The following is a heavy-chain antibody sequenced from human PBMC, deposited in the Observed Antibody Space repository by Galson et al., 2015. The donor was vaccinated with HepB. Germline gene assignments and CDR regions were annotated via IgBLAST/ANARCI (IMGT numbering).Heavy chain of an antibody. CDR2: FDPEDGET. Sequence: SVKVSCKVSGYTLTELSMHWVRQAPGKGLEWMGGFDPEDGETIYAQEFQGRVTMTEDTSTDTAYMELSSLRSEDTAVYYCATVEGDYGDYKRFDYWGQGTLVTVSS. V-gene: IGHV1-24*01. J-gene: IGHJ4*02. D-gene: IGHD4-17*01. CDR1: GYTLTELS. CDR3: ATVEGDYGDYKRFDY.